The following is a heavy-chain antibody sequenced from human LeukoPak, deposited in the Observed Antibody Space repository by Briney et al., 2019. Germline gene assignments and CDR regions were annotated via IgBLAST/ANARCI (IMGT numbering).Heavy chain of an antibody. CDR3: ARVYDFWSGYYD. Sequence: PSETLSLTCTVSGGSISINRYSWGWIRQPPGKVLEWIGSIYYSGSTYYNPSLRSRVTISVDTSKNQFSLKLTSVTAADTAVYYCARVYDFWSGYYDWGQGTLVTVSS. J-gene: IGHJ4*02. CDR1: GGSISINRYS. D-gene: IGHD3-3*01. CDR2: IYYSGST. V-gene: IGHV4-39*01.